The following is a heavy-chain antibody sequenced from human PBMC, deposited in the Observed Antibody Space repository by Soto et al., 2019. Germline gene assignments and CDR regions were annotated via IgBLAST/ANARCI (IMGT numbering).Heavy chain of an antibody. V-gene: IGHV1-18*01. D-gene: IGHD3-10*01. J-gene: IGHJ4*02. CDR1: GYTCTSYG. Sequence: ASLKVSCQASGYTCTSYGISWVLQAPGEGLEWVGWINTANDNKLYSQKLQGRLTLTTDTSTSTAYMELSSLRSEVTAVYYCARGWFGELFDYWGQATLVTVSS. CDR2: INTANDNK. CDR3: ARGWFGELFDY.